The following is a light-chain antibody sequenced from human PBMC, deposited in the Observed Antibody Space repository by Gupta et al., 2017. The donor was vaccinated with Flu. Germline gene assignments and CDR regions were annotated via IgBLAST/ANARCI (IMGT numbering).Light chain of an antibody. J-gene: IGKJ2*01. CDR3: QQYGSSPF. CDR1: QSVSSSY. Sequence: PGTLSLSPGERATLSCRASQSVSSSYLAWYQQKPGQAPRLLIYGASSRATGIPDRFSGSGSGTDFTLTISRLEPEDFAVYYCQQYGSSPFFSQGTKLEIK. V-gene: IGKV3-20*01. CDR2: GAS.